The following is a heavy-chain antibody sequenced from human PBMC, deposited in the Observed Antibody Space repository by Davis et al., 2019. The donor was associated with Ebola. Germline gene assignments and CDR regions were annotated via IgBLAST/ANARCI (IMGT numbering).Heavy chain of an antibody. Sequence: SETLSLTCDVSGGSLTGHYWSWIRQAPGKGLEWIGEITHSGSTDYNPSLKTRVTISVDPARNQISLNLRSVTAADTAIYYCARDLAVRPEDYWGQGTLVTVSS. V-gene: IGHV4-34*01. D-gene: IGHD6-6*01. J-gene: IGHJ4*02. CDR3: ARDLAVRPEDY. CDR2: ITHSGST. CDR1: GGSLTGHY.